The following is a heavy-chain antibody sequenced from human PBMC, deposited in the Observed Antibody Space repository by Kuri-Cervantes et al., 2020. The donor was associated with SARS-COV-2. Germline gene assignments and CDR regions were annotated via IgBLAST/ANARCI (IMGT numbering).Heavy chain of an antibody. Sequence: KVSCKGSGYSFTTYWIGWVRQMPGKGLEWMGIIYPGDSDTRYSPSFQGQVTFSADKSISTAYLQWSSLKASDTAMYYCARRDFGSGSYYLDYWGQGTLVTVSS. CDR1: GYSFTTYW. V-gene: IGHV5-51*01. J-gene: IGHJ4*02. D-gene: IGHD3-10*01. CDR3: ARRDFGSGSYYLDY. CDR2: IYPGDSDT.